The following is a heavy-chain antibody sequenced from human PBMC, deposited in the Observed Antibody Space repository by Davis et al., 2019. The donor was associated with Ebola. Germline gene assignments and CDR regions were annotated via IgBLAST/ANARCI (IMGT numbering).Heavy chain of an antibody. D-gene: IGHD2-2*01. V-gene: IGHV4-30-4*08. CDR1: GGSISSGDYY. CDR2: IYYSGST. J-gene: IGHJ2*01. Sequence: PSETLSLTCTVSGGSISSGDYYWSWIRQPPGKGLEWIGYIYYSGSTYYNPSLKSRVTISVDTSKNQFSLKLSSVTAADTAVYYCARVLYCSSTSCSTWYFDLWGRGTLVTVSS. CDR3: ARVLYCSSTSCSTWYFDL.